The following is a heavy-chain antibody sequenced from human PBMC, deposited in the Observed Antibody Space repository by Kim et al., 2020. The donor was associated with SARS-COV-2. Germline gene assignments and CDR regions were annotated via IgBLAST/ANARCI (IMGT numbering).Heavy chain of an antibody. V-gene: IGHV4-39*01. Sequence: SETLSLTCTVSGDSISSNDYFWGWIRKPPGKGLEWIGSSSYSGTAYYNPSLKSRVTISVDTSKNQFSLKLSSVTAADTAVYYCARRGSGWDLHYWGQGTLVTVSS. CDR3: ARRGSGWDLHY. J-gene: IGHJ4*02. CDR1: GDSISSNDYF. D-gene: IGHD6-19*01. CDR2: SSYSGTA.